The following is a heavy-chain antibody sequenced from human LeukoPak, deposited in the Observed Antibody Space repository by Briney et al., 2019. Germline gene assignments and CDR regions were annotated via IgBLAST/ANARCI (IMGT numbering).Heavy chain of an antibody. CDR2: INHSGST. CDR1: GGSFSGYY. Sequence: SETLSLTCAVYGGSFSGYYWSWIRQPPGKGLEWIGEINHSGSTNYNPSLKSRVTISVDTSKNQFSLKLSSVTAADTAVYYCASGDFWSTRYYFDYWGQGTLVTVSS. V-gene: IGHV4-34*01. J-gene: IGHJ4*02. CDR3: ASGDFWSTRYYFDY. D-gene: IGHD3-3*01.